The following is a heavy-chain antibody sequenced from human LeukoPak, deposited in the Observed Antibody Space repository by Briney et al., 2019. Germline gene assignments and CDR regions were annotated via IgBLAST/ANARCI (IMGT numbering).Heavy chain of an antibody. CDR3: ARGNSRRLGYCSGGSCYSAFDY. CDR1: GYTFTSYD. D-gene: IGHD2-15*01. CDR2: MNPNSGNT. Sequence: ASVKVSCKASGYTFTSYDINWVRQATGQGLEWMGWMNPNSGNTGYAQKFQGRVTMTRNTSISTAYMELSSLRSEDTPVYYCARGNSRRLGYCSGGSCYSAFDYWGQGTLVTSSS. J-gene: IGHJ4*02. V-gene: IGHV1-8*01.